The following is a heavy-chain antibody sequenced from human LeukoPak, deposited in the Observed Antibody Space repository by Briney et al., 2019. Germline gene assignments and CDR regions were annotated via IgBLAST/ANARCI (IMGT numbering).Heavy chain of an antibody. CDR3: ARGSMATNPWFDP. J-gene: IGHJ5*02. D-gene: IGHD5-12*01. Sequence: SETLSLTCTVSGGSISSGGYYWSWIRQHPGKGLEWIGYIYYSGSTYYNPSLKSRVTISVDTSKNQFSLKLSSVTAADTAVYYCARGSMATNPWFDPWGQGTLVTVSS. CDR2: IYYSGST. V-gene: IGHV4-31*03. CDR1: GGSISSGGYY.